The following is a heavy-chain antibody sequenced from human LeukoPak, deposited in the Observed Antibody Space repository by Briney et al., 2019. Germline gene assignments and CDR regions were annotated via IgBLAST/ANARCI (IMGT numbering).Heavy chain of an antibody. Sequence: SETLSLTCTVSGGSISSHYWSWIRQPPGKGLEWIGYIYYSGSTNYNPSLKSRVTISVDTPKNQFSLKLSSVTAADTAVYYCARKPHYDFWSYDPWGQGTLVTVSS. CDR3: ARKPHYDFWSYDP. D-gene: IGHD3-3*01. CDR1: GGSISSHY. CDR2: IYYSGST. J-gene: IGHJ5*02. V-gene: IGHV4-59*11.